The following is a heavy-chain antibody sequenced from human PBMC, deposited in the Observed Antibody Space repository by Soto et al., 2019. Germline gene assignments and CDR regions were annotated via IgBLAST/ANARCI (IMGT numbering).Heavy chain of an antibody. V-gene: IGHV1-69*05. D-gene: IGHD6-13*01. CDR2: IIPIFGTA. CDR1: GGTFSSYA. J-gene: IGHJ4*01. CDR3: ATEWPGSSNYNDY. Sequence: SVKVSCKASGGTFSSYAISWVRQAPGQGLEWMGEIIPIFGTANYAQKFQGRVTMTTDTSTNTAYMELRSLRSDDTAVYYCATEWPGSSNYNDYWGHGTLVTVSS.